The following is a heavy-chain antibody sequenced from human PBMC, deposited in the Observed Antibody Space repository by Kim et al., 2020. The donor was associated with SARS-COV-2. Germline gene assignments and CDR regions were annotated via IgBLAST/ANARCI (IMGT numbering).Heavy chain of an antibody. D-gene: IGHD3-10*01. CDR3: ARGRSYGSGSYYKAPQDY. CDR2: INHSGST. Sequence: SETLSLTCAVYGGSFSGYYWSWIRQPPGKGLEWIGEINHSGSTNYNPSLKSRVTISVDTSKNQFSLKLSSVTAADTAVYYCARGRSYGSGSYYKAPQDYWGQGTLVTVSS. V-gene: IGHV4-34*01. CDR1: GGSFSGYY. J-gene: IGHJ4*02.